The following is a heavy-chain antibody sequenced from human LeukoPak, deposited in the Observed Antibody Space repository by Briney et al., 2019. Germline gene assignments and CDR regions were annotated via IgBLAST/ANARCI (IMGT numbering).Heavy chain of an antibody. J-gene: IGHJ4*02. Sequence: GGSLRLSCAASGFTFSNYAMSWVRQAPGKGLEWVSSITGSGGSTYYADSVKGRFTISRDNSKNTLYLQMSCLRAEDTAVYYCAKDKGDFWSGHHYWGQGTLVTVSS. CDR3: AKDKGDFWSGHHY. CDR1: GFTFSNYA. V-gene: IGHV3-23*01. D-gene: IGHD3-3*01. CDR2: ITGSGGST.